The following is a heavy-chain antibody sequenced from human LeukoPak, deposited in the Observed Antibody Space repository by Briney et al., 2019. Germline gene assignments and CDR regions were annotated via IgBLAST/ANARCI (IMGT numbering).Heavy chain of an antibody. V-gene: IGHV4-31*03. CDR3: AREAMVRGVDISTFDY. J-gene: IGHJ4*02. D-gene: IGHD3-10*01. CDR1: GGSISSGGYY. Sequence: SETLSLTCTVSGGSISSGGYYWSWIRQHPGKGLEWIGYIYYSGSTYYNPSLKSRVTISVDTSKNQFSLKLSSVTAADTAVYYCAREAMVRGVDISTFDYWGQGTLVTVSS. CDR2: IYYSGST.